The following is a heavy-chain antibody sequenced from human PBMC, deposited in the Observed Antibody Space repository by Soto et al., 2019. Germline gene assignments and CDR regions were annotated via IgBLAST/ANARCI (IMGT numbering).Heavy chain of an antibody. CDR3: ARDRDYDFWSGYYSGVSWFDP. Sequence: GASVKVSCKASGYTFTSYGISWVRQAPGQGLEWMGWISAYNGNTNYAQKIQGRVTMTTDTSTSTSYMELRSLRSDVTALYYCARDRDYDFWSGYYSGVSWFDPWGQGTLVTVSS. D-gene: IGHD3-3*01. CDR2: ISAYNGNT. J-gene: IGHJ5*02. CDR1: GYTFTSYG. V-gene: IGHV1-18*01.